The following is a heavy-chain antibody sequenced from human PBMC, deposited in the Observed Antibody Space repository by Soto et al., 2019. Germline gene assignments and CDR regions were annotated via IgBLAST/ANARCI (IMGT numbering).Heavy chain of an antibody. CDR1: GGSISSGDYY. CDR2: IYYSGST. J-gene: IGHJ4*02. V-gene: IGHV4-30-4*01. D-gene: IGHD7-27*01. Sequence: QVQLQESGPGLVKPSQTLSLTCTVSGGSISSGDYYWSWIRQPPGKGLEWIGYIYYSGSTYYNPSLKSRVTISGDTSKNPFPPELSSVTAPDTAVYYWAREGADNRGSLNYFDYWGQGTLVTVSS. CDR3: AREGADNRGSLNYFDY.